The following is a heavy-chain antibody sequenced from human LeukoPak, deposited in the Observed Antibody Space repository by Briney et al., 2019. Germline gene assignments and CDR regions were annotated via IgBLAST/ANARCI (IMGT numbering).Heavy chain of an antibody. CDR3: ATSGYDSSGYYSSGYFDY. CDR2: INHSGST. CDR1: GGSFSGYY. D-gene: IGHD3-22*01. V-gene: IGHV4-34*01. Sequence: PSETLSLTCAVYGGSFSGYYWTWIRQPPGKGLEWIGEINHSGSTNYDPSLRGRVTISVDTSNNQFSLKLSSVTAADTAVYYCATSGYDSSGYYSSGYFDYWGQGTLVTVSS. J-gene: IGHJ4*02.